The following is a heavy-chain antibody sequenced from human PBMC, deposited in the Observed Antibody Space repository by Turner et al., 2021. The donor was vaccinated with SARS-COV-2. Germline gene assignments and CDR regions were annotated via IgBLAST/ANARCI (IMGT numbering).Heavy chain of an antibody. V-gene: IGHV3-21*01. D-gene: IGHD3-22*01. CDR2: ISSSSSYI. CDR1: GITFSSYS. CDR3: ARWDNYYDSSGYYPDAFDI. Sequence: EVQLVESGGGLVKPGGSLRLSGAASGITFSSYSMNWVRQAPGKGLEWVSCISSSSSYIYYADSVKGRFTISRDNAKNSLYLQMNSLRAEDTAVYYCARWDNYYDSSGYYPDAFDIWGQGTMVTVSS. J-gene: IGHJ3*02.